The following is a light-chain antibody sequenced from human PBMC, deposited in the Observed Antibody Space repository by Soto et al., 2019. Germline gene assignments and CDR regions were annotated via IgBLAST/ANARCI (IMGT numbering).Light chain of an antibody. CDR3: SEYTSSTVV. CDR1: SSDVGGYNY. V-gene: IGLV2-14*01. CDR2: EIS. J-gene: IGLJ2*01. Sequence: QSVLTQPASVSGSPGQSITISCTGTSSDVGGYNYVSWYQQQPGKAPKLMIYEISNRPAGVSNRFSGSKSGNTASLTISELQAEDEADYYCSEYTSSTVVFGGGTKVTVL.